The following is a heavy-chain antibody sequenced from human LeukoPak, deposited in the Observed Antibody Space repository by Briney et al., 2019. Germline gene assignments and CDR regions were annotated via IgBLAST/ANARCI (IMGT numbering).Heavy chain of an antibody. D-gene: IGHD2-2*01. J-gene: IGHJ4*02. CDR2: ISGSGGST. Sequence: PGGSLRLSCAVSGFTFSKYWMNWVRQAPGKGLEWVSAISGSGGSTYYADSVKGRFTISRDNSKNTLYLQMNGLRAEDTAVYYCAKVISKWSTPPWSLGYWGQGTLVTVSS. V-gene: IGHV3-23*01. CDR1: GFTFSKYW. CDR3: AKVISKWSTPPWSLGY.